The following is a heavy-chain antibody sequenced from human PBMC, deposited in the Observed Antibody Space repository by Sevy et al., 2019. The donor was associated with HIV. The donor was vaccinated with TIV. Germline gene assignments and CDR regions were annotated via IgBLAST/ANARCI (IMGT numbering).Heavy chain of an antibody. CDR1: GGTFSSFA. CDR3: ARPSYGSGRGYQNYFYYYGMDD. J-gene: IGHJ6*02. CDR2: IIPIFGTT. V-gene: IGHV1-69*13. Sequence: ASVKVSCKASGGTFSSFALSWVRQAPGQGLEWMGGIIPIFGTTKYAQKFQGRVTIIADGSTSTADMELSSLGSEVTAVYYCARPSYGSGRGYQNYFYYYGMDDWGPGTTVTVSS. D-gene: IGHD3-10*01.